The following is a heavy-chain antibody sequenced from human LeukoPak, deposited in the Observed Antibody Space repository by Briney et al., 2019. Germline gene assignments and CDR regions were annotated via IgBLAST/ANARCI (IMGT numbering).Heavy chain of an antibody. J-gene: IGHJ1*01. V-gene: IGHV3-21*01. CDR3: ARFSPXYYDILTGYYXLAXFQH. CDR1: GFTFSSYN. Sequence: PGGSLRLSCAASGFTFSSYNMNWVRQAPGKGLEWVSSISSSSSYKYYADSVKGRFTISRDNAKNSLYLQMNSLRAEDTAVYYCARFSPXYYDILTGYYXLAXFQHWGXXXLXXVS. D-gene: IGHD3-9*01. CDR2: ISSSSSYK.